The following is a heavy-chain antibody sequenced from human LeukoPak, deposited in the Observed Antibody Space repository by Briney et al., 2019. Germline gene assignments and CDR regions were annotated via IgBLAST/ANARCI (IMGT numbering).Heavy chain of an antibody. CDR3: AKGGNPMIVVVTDAFDI. CDR1: GFTFSSYA. V-gene: IGHV3-23*01. CDR2: ISGSGGST. Sequence: PGGSLRLSCAACGFTFSSYAMSWVRQAPGKGLEWVSAISGSGGSTYYADSVKGRFTISRDNSKNTLYLQMNSLRAEDTAVYYCAKGGNPMIVVVTDAFDIWGQGTMVTVSS. D-gene: IGHD3-22*01. J-gene: IGHJ3*02.